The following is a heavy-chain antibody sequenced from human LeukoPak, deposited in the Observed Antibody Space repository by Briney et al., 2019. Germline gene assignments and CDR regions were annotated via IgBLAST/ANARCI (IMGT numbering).Heavy chain of an antibody. D-gene: IGHD3-10*01. Sequence: GESLRLSCAASGFTFRRYPMTWVRQAPGKGMEWVSTIGSNAGDTHYADSVKGRFTISRDNSKNSLYLQMNSLRAEDTAVYYCAKYYSTSGSSGGRVFDYWGQGTLVTVSS. V-gene: IGHV3-23*01. CDR3: AKYYSTSGSSGGRVFDY. CDR2: IGSNAGDT. CDR1: GFTFRRYP. J-gene: IGHJ4*02.